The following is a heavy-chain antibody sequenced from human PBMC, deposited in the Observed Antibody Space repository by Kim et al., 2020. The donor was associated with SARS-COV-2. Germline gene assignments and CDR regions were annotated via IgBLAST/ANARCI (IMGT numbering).Heavy chain of an antibody. V-gene: IGHV3-23*01. CDR1: GFIFSSYG. CDR3: AKGVAPGVGRPIDD. D-gene: IGHD2-15*01. J-gene: IGHJ4*02. Sequence: GGSLRLSCAASGFIFSSYGMYWVRQAPGKGLEWVSSIISSGGNTFYADSVKGRFTISRDNSQNTLYLQVNSLRADDTAIYYCAKGVAPGVGRPIDDWGQGTLVTVSS. CDR2: IISSGGNT.